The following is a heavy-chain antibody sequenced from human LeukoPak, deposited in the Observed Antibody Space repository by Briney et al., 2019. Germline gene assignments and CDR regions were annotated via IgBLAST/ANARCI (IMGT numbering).Heavy chain of an antibody. D-gene: IGHD5-24*01. V-gene: IGHV3-7*01. CDR2: IRQDESQN. CDR1: GLTLSTQW. CDR3: ARGAGYNYPYYFDY. Sequence: GGSLRLSCAASGLTLSTQWMNWVRQAPGKGLEWVANIRQDESQNYYVDSVKGRFTISRENAKNSLYLQMNSLRAEDTGVYYCARGAGYNYPYYFDYWGQGTLVTVSS. J-gene: IGHJ4*02.